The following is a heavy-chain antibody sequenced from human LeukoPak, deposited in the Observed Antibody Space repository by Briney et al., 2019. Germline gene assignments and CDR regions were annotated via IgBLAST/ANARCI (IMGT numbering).Heavy chain of an antibody. D-gene: IGHD3-9*01. V-gene: IGHV1-18*01. Sequence: ASVKVSCKASGYTFTSYGISWVRQAPGQGLEWMGWISAYNGNTNYAQKFQGRVTITVDKSTSTAYMELSSLRSEDTAVYYCARDLYDILTGYDYWGQGTLVTVSS. J-gene: IGHJ4*02. CDR1: GYTFTSYG. CDR3: ARDLYDILTGYDY. CDR2: ISAYNGNT.